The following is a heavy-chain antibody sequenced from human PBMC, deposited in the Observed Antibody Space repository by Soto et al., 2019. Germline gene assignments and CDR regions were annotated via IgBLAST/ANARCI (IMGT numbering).Heavy chain of an antibody. CDR1: GGSISNGDYY. J-gene: IGHJ4*02. CDR3: ARVVTVTTPYYFDY. Sequence: SETLSLTCTVSGGSISNGDYYWSWIRQPPGKGLEWIGYIYYSGSTYYNPSLKSRVTISVDTSKNQFSLKLSSVTAADTAVYYCARVVTVTTPYYFDYWGQGTLVTVSS. D-gene: IGHD4-17*01. CDR2: IYYSGST. V-gene: IGHV4-30-4*01.